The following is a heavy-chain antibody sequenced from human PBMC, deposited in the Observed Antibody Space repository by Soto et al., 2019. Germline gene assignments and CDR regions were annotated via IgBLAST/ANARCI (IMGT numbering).Heavy chain of an antibody. Sequence: QVQLVQSGAEGKKPGASVKVSCETSGYTFANYPMHWVRQAPGQTLEWMGWINDGNSYTKYSQKFPGRVTITRDTAASIAYMELSSLRPEDTAVYYCARAKIITTLEYWGQGTLVTVSS. J-gene: IGHJ4*02. CDR3: ARAKIITTLEY. CDR1: GYTFANYP. V-gene: IGHV1-3*01. CDR2: INDGNSYT. D-gene: IGHD3-10*01.